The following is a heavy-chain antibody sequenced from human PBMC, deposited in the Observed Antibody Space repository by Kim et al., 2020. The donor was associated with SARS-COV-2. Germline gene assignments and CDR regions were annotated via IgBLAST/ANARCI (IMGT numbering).Heavy chain of an antibody. CDR1: GGSISSSNW. Sequence: SETLSLTCAVSGGSISSSNWWSWVRQPPGKGLEWIGEIYHSGSTNYNPSLKSRVTISVDKSKNQFSLKLSSVTAADTAVYYCARYYGDYVNYFDYWGQGTLVTVSS. CDR2: IYHSGST. CDR3: ARYYGDYVNYFDY. J-gene: IGHJ4*02. V-gene: IGHV4-4*02. D-gene: IGHD4-17*01.